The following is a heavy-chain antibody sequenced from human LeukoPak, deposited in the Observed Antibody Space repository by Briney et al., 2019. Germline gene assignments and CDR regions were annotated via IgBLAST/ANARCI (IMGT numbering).Heavy chain of an antibody. CDR3: ARDLDYSTDY. CDR1: GGSISSGSYY. Sequence: SETLSLTCTVSGGSISSGSYYWSWIRQPAGKGLEWIGRIYTSGSTNYNPSLKSRVTISVDTSKNQFSLKLSSVTAADTAVYYCARDLDYSTDYWGQGTLVTVSS. CDR2: IYTSGST. V-gene: IGHV4-61*02. D-gene: IGHD4-11*01. J-gene: IGHJ4*02.